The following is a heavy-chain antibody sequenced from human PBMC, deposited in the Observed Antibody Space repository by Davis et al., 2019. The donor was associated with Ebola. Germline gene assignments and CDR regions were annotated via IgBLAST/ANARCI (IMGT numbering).Heavy chain of an antibody. CDR3: ARGLGIVLSLTATSDFDY. D-gene: IGHD5-12*01. V-gene: IGHV1-18*01. J-gene: IGHJ4*02. CDR2: ISGYNGNT. Sequence: AASVKVSCKASGYTFTSYGITWVRQAPGQGLEWMGWISGYNGNTNYAQKFQGRVTMTRDTSISTAYMELSRLRSDDTAVYYCARGLGIVLSLTATSDFDYWGQGTLVTVSS. CDR1: GYTFTSYG.